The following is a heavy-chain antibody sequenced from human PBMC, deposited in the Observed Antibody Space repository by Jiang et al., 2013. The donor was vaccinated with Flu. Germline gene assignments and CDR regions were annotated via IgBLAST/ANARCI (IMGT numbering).Heavy chain of an antibody. Sequence: VQLVESGGGLVQPGGSLRLSCAASGFTFSNYWMSWVRQAPGKGLQWVANIKQDGSVKYYVDSVKGRFAISRDNAENSLYLQMNSLRVEDTAVYYCVGPIAAAVSYWGQGTLVTVSS. CDR3: VGPIAAAVSY. CDR2: IKQDGSVK. J-gene: IGHJ4*02. CDR1: GFTFSNYW. D-gene: IGHD6-13*01. V-gene: IGHV3-7*03.